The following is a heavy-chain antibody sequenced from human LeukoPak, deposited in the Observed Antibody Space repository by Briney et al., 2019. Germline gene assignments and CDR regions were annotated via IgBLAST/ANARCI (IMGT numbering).Heavy chain of an antibody. CDR2: MNPNSGNT. J-gene: IGHJ5*02. Sequence: ASVKVSCKASGYTFTSYDINWVRQAPGQGLGWMGWMNPNSGNTGYAQKFQGRVTMTRNTSISTAYMELSSLRSEDTAVYYCARELGATRWGFDPWGQGTLVTVSS. V-gene: IGHV1-8*01. CDR1: GYTFTSYD. CDR3: ARELGATRWGFDP. D-gene: IGHD1-26*01.